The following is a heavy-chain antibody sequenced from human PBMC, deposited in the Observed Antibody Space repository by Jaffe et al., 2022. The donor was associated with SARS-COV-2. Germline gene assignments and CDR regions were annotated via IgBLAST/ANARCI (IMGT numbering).Heavy chain of an antibody. CDR3: ARGPRHGGSYQEY. J-gene: IGHJ4*02. CDR2: ISDNGRT. Sequence: QLQLQESGPGLVKPSETLSLTCTVSGDSITTYYWNWVRQSPERGLEWIGYISDNGRTNYSPSLKSRSTITLDTSKNQFSLKLTSVTAADTAVYYCARGPRHGGSYQEYWGQGTLVTVSS. D-gene: IGHD1-26*01. V-gene: IGHV4-59*01. CDR1: GDSITTYY.